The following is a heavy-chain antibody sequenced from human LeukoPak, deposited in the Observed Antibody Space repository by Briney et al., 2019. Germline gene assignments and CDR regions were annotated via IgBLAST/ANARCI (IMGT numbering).Heavy chain of an antibody. CDR3: ARQQYYYDSSGNLDDAFDI. D-gene: IGHD3-22*01. Sequence: ASVKVSCKASGYTFTSYYMHWVRQAPGQGLEWMGIINPSGGSTSYAQKFQGRVTMTRDTSTSTAYMELRSLRSDDTAVYYCARQQYYYDSSGNLDDAFDIWGQGTMVTVSS. CDR1: GYTFTSYY. CDR2: INPSGGST. J-gene: IGHJ3*02. V-gene: IGHV1-46*01.